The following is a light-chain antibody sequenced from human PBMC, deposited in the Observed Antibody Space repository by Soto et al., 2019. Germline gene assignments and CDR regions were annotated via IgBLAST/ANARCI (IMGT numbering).Light chain of an antibody. J-gene: IGKJ1*01. V-gene: IGKV3-20*01. CDR2: SAS. Sequence: ENVLTQSLGTLSLSPRERATLSCRASQSVSSNFLAWYQQKPGQAPRLLIYSASNRATGIPDRFSGSGSGTDFTLTISRLEPEDFAVYCCQQYSSSPRTFGQGAKVDIK. CDR3: QQYSSSPRT. CDR1: QSVSSNF.